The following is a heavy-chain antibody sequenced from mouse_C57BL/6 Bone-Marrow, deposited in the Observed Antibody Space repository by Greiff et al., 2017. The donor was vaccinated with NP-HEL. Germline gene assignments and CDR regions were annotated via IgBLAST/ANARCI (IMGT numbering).Heavy chain of an antibody. D-gene: IGHD1-1*01. J-gene: IGHJ2*01. V-gene: IGHV1-50*01. CDR1: GYTFTSYW. CDR2: IDPSDSYT. CDR3: ARKGGSSQDY. Sequence: QVQLKQPGAELVKPGASVKLSCKASGYTFTSYWMQWVKQRPGQGLEWIGEIDPSDSYTNYNQKFKGKATLTVDTSSSTAYMQLSSLTSEDSAVYYCARKGGSSQDYWGQGTTLTVSS.